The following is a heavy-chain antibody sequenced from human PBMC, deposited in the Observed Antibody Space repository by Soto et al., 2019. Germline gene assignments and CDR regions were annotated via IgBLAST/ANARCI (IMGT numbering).Heavy chain of an antibody. Sequence: SETLSLTCTVSGGSISSDYWSWIRQPPGKGLEWVGYMYYRGSTNYNPPLKSRVTTSVDTSKNQFSLKLSSVTAAATAVYYCAREYCSGGSCYHYCFDFWGQGTLVTVSS. J-gene: IGHJ4*02. CDR3: AREYCSGGSCYHYCFDF. CDR2: MYYRGST. CDR1: GGSISSDY. D-gene: IGHD2-15*01. V-gene: IGHV4-59*01.